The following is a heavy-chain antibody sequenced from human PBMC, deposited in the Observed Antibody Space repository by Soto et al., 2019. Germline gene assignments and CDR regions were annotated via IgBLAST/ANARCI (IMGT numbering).Heavy chain of an antibody. V-gene: IGHV1-69*06. CDR3: ATRPNIVVVPAAVSYYYYGMDV. D-gene: IGHD2-2*01. J-gene: IGHJ6*02. CDR1: GGTFSSYA. CDR2: IIPIFGTA. Sequence: GASVKVSCKASGGTFSSYAISWVRQAPGQGLEWMGGIIPIFGTANYAQKFQGRVTITADKSTSTAYMELSSLRSEDTAVYYCATRPNIVVVPAAVSYYYYGMDVWGQGTTVTVSS.